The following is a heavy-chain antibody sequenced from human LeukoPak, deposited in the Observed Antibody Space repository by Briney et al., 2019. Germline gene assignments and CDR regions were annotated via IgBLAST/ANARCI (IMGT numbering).Heavy chain of an antibody. Sequence: ASVKVSCKASGYTFTSYYMHWVRQAPGQGLEWMGWINPNSGGTNYAQKFQGRVTMTRDTPISTAYMELSRLRSDDTAVYYCVKGSLGGFVDYWGQGTLVTVSS. CDR1: GYTFTSYY. CDR2: INPNSGGT. D-gene: IGHD1-26*01. J-gene: IGHJ4*02. V-gene: IGHV1-2*02. CDR3: VKGSLGGFVDY.